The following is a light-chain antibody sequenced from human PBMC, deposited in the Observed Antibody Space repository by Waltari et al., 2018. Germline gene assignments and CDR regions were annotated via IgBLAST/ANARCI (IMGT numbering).Light chain of an antibody. CDR2: GAS. CDR3: QQYNNWPLT. J-gene: IGKJ4*01. V-gene: IGKV3-15*01. CDR1: QSVSSSY. Sequence: EIVMTQSPATLSVSPGERATLSCRASQSVSSSYLAWYQQKPGQAPRLLIYGASTRATGVPGRFSGSGSGTEFSLTITSLQSEDFAVYYCQQYNNWPLTFGAGTKVEIK.